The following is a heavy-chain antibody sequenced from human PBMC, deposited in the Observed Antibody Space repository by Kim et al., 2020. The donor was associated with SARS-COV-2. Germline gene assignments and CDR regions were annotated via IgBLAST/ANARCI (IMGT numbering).Heavy chain of an antibody. Sequence: GTANYSQKFQGRVTITADESTSTAYMELSSLRSEDTAVYYCATVTTTSAYWGQGTLVTVSS. J-gene: IGHJ4*02. CDR3: ATVTTTSAY. CDR2: GTA. V-gene: IGHV1-69*01. D-gene: IGHD1-26*01.